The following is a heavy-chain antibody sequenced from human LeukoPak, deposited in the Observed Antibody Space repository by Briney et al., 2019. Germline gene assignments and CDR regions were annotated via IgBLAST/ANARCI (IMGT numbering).Heavy chain of an antibody. CDR2: ISGSGGST. J-gene: IGHJ5*02. CDR1: GFTFSSYA. D-gene: IGHD6-19*01. CDR3: AKDLIAVAGIGGNWFDP. V-gene: IGHV3-23*01. Sequence: GGSLRLSCAATGFTFSSYAMSWVREAPGKALEWVSAISGSGGSTYYADSVKGRFTISRDNSKNTLYLQMNSLRAEDTAVYYCAKDLIAVAGIGGNWFDPWGQGTLVTVSS.